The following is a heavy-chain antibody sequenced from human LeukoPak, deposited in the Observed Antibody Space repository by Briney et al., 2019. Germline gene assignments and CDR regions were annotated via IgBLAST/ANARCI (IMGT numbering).Heavy chain of an antibody. D-gene: IGHD6-19*01. J-gene: IGHJ4*02. CDR3: VTRGVAGIPYYFDH. CDR2: MNPNSGGS. Sequence: ASVKVSCKASGYTFTGYHVHWVRQAPGQGLEWMGWMNPNSGGSNYTQRFQSRVTMTRDTSIGTAYMELSSLRSDDTAAYYCVTRGVAGIPYYFDHWGEGTLVTVSS. CDR1: GYTFTGYH. V-gene: IGHV1-2*02.